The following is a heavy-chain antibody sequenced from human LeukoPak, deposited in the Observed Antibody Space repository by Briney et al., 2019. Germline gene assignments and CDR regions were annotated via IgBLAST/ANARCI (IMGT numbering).Heavy chain of an antibody. Sequence: PGGSLRLSCAASGFTFSSYSMNWVRQAPGKGLEWIGEINHSGSTNYNPSLKSRVTISVDTSKNQFSLKLSSVTAADTAVYYCARGPHYYDSSGYPPVGVFDIWGQGTMVTVSS. D-gene: IGHD3-22*01. CDR2: INHSGST. V-gene: IGHV4-34*01. CDR3: ARGPHYYDSSGYPPVGVFDI. J-gene: IGHJ3*02. CDR1: GFTFSSYS.